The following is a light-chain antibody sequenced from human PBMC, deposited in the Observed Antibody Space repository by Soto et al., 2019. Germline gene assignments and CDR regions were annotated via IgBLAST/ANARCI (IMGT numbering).Light chain of an antibody. CDR2: GAS. V-gene: IGKV3-15*01. J-gene: IGKJ5*01. Sequence: EIVLTQSPATLSVSPGERATLSCRASQSVSSNLAWYQQKPGQAPRLLIYGASTRATGVPARFSGSGSGTEFTLTVNSLQSEDFAVYYCQQYNNWPITFGQGTRPEI. CDR1: QSVSSN. CDR3: QQYNNWPIT.